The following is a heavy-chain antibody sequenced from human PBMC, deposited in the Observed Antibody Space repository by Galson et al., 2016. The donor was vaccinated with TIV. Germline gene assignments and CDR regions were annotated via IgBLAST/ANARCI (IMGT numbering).Heavy chain of an antibody. V-gene: IGHV3-48*03. J-gene: IGHJ4*02. CDR3: AKVMAAGFQNLEY. CDR2: IGRNGRNI. D-gene: IGHD6-13*01. CDR1: GFIFTDYE. Sequence: LRLSCAASGFIFTDYEFHWVRQAPGKGLEWVSYIGRNGRNIFYADSVQGRFTISRDNAKNSLSLQMNSLRVEDTALHYCAKVMAAGFQNLEYWGQGTLVTVSS.